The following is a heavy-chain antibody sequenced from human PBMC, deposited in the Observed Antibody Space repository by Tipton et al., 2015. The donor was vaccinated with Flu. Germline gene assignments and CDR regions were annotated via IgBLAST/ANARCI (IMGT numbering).Heavy chain of an antibody. V-gene: IGHV3-30*02. J-gene: IGHJ4*02. CDR1: GFTFSGYG. CDR2: IRHDESDK. Sequence: QLVQSGGGVVQPGGSLRLSCAASGFTFSGYGMHWVRQAPGKGLEWVAFIRHDESDKYYADSVKGRFTISRDNSKNALYLAINSLRTEDTAVYYCAKDGWDTSGWYPFDYWGQGTLVTVSS. CDR3: AKDGWDTSGWYPFDY. D-gene: IGHD6-19*01.